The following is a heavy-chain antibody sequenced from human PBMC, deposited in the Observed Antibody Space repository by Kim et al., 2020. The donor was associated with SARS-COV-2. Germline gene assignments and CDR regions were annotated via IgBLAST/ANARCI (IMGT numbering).Heavy chain of an antibody. Sequence: SETLSLTCAVYGGSFSGYYWSWIRQPPGKGLEWIGEINHSGSTNYNPSLKSRVTISVDTSKNQFSLKLSSVTAADTAVYYCARGIPRRITMVRGVGGFDYGGQGTLVTVSS. CDR2: INHSGST. D-gene: IGHD3-10*01. CDR1: GGSFSGYY. V-gene: IGHV4-34*01. J-gene: IGHJ4*02. CDR3: ARGIPRRITMVRGVGGFDY.